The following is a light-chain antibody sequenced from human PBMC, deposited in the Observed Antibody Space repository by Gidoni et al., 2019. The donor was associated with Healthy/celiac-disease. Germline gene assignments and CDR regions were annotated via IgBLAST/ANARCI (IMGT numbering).Light chain of an antibody. CDR1: QRVLYSSNNKNY. J-gene: IGKJ5*01. Sequence: IVMTQSPDSLAVSLGERATLNCKSSQRVLYSSNNKNYLAWYQQKPGQPPKLLIYWASTRESGVPDRFSGSGSGTDFTLTISSLQAEDVAVYYCQQYYSTPITFGQGTRLEIK. CDR3: QQYYSTPIT. CDR2: WAS. V-gene: IGKV4-1*01.